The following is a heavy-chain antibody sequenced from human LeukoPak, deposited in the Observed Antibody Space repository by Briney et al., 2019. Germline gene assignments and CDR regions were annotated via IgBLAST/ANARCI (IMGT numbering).Heavy chain of an antibody. D-gene: IGHD2-15*01. CDR3: ARRGSDIGDDP. V-gene: IGHV4-38-2*01. CDR2: IYHSGST. Sequence: PSETLSLTCAVSGNSISSGYYWGWIRQSPGKGLEWIGSIYHSGSTYYNPSLKSRVTISVDTSKNQFSLKLSSVTAADTAVYYCARRGSDIGDDPWGQGTLVTVSS. J-gene: IGHJ5*02. CDR1: GNSISSGYY.